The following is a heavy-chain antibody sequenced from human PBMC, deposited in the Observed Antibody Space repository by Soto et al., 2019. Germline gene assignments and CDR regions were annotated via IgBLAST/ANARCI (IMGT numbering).Heavy chain of an antibody. V-gene: IGHV4-34*01. J-gene: IGHJ4*02. Sequence: SETLSLTCAVYGGSFSGYYWSWIRQPPGKGLEWIGEINHSGSTNYNPSLKSRVTISVDTSKNQFSLKLSSATAADTAVYYCARGLYCGGDCYSRTSGYFDYWGQGTLVTVS. D-gene: IGHD2-21*02. CDR3: ARGLYCGGDCYSRTSGYFDY. CDR1: GGSFSGYY. CDR2: INHSGST.